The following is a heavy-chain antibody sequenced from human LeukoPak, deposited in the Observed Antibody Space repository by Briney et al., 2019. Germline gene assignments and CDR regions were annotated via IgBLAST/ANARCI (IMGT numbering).Heavy chain of an antibody. D-gene: IGHD6-13*01. CDR3: ARVRGYSSSWLKGYYYYYMDV. J-gene: IGHJ6*03. V-gene: IGHV1-2*02. Sequence: ASVKVSCKASGYTFTGYYMHWVRQAPGQGLEGMGWINPNSGGTNYAQKFQGRVTMTRDTSISTAYMELSRLRSDDTAVYYCARVRGYSSSWLKGYYYYYMDVWGKGTTVTVSS. CDR1: GYTFTGYY. CDR2: INPNSGGT.